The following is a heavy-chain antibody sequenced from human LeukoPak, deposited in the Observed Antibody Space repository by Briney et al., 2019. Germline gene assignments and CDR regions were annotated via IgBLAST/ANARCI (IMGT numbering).Heavy chain of an antibody. V-gene: IGHV4-34*01. J-gene: IGHJ5*02. CDR1: GGSFSGYY. Sequence: SSETLSLTCAVYGGSFSGYYWSWIRQPPGKGLEWIGEINHSGSTNYNPSLKSRVTISVDTSKNQFSLKLSSVTAADTAVYYCARSFGPGSDWLDPWGQGTLVTVSS. CDR2: INHSGST. CDR3: ARSFGPGSDWLDP. D-gene: IGHD3-10*01.